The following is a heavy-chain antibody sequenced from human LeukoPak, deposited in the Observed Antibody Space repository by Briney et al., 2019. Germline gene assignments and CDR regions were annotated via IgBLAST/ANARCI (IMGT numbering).Heavy chain of an antibody. Sequence: ASVKVSCKASVSTFTGYYMHWVRQAPGQGLEWMGWVNPNSGGTNYAQSFQGRVTMTWDTSISTVHLELSRLTSADTAVYYCARSSVDWYFDRWGRGTLLSVSS. CDR2: VNPNSGGT. CDR1: VSTFTGYY. V-gene: IGHV1-2*02. CDR3: ARSSVDWYFDR. D-gene: IGHD2-21*01. J-gene: IGHJ2*01.